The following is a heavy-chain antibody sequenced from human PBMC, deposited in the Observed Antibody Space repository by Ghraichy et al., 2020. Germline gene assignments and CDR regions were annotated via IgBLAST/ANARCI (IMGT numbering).Heavy chain of an antibody. CDR3: AKDRDIVVVPNWFDP. D-gene: IGHD2-2*01. CDR1: GFTFSSYA. CDR2: ISGSGGST. J-gene: IGHJ5*02. V-gene: IGHV3-23*01. Sequence: GESLNISCAASGFTFSSYAMSWVRQAPGKGLEWVSAISGSGGSTYYADSVKGRFTISRDNSKNTLYLQMNSLRAEDKAVYYCAKDRDIVVVPNWFDPWGQGTLVTVSS.